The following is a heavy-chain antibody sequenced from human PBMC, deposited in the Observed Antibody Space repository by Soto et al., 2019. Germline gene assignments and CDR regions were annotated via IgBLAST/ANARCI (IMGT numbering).Heavy chain of an antibody. Sequence: QVQLQQWGAGLLKPSETLSLTCAVYGGSFSGYYWSWIRQPPGKGLEWIGEINHSGSTNYNPSLKSRVTISVDTSKNQFSLKLSSVTAADTGVYYCARGGSRTPDPAYYFDYWGQGTLVTVSS. J-gene: IGHJ4*02. CDR3: ARGGSRTPDPAYYFDY. CDR1: GGSFSGYY. CDR2: INHSGST. V-gene: IGHV4-34*01. D-gene: IGHD6-25*01.